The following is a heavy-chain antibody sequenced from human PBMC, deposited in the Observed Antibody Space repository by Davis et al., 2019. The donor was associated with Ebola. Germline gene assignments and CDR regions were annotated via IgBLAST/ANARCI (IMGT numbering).Heavy chain of an antibody. CDR2: VYHSGST. J-gene: IGHJ4*02. D-gene: IGHD2-2*01. V-gene: IGHV4-59*11. CDR1: AVSITSHY. Sequence: PSETLSLTCAVSAVSITSHYWSWIRQSPGKGLEWIGYVYHSGSTNYNPSLKSRVTISVDTSKNQFSLKLTSVTAADTAVYYCARPHPGQYRGPFDSWGQGTLVTVSS. CDR3: ARPHPGQYRGPFDS.